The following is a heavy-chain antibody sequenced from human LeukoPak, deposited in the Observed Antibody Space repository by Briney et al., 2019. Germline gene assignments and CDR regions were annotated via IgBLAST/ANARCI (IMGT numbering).Heavy chain of an antibody. D-gene: IGHD5-24*01. Sequence: SETLSLTCSVFGDSFNEYYWNWVRQPPGKGLQWIGYIYHNGNSNYNPPLKGRLTISVDTAKNQFSLKLTSVTAADTAVYYCARDGGLQSHFDYWGQGALVTVSS. CDR3: ARDGGLQSHFDY. CDR2: IYHNGNS. V-gene: IGHV4-59*01. CDR1: GDSFNEYY. J-gene: IGHJ4*02.